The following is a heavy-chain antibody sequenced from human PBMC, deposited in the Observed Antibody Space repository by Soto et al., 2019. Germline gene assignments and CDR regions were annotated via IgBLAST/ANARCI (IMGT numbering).Heavy chain of an antibody. CDR1: GYTFTSYY. V-gene: IGHV1-46*01. CDR3: ARAEVEYYDFWSGPGY. Sequence: ASVNVSCKASGYTFTSYYMHWVRQAPGQGLEWMGIINPSGGSTSYAQKFQGRVTMTRDTSTSTVYMELSSLRSEDTAVYYCARAEVEYYDFWSGPGYWGQGTLVTVSS. CDR2: INPSGGST. D-gene: IGHD3-3*01. J-gene: IGHJ4*02.